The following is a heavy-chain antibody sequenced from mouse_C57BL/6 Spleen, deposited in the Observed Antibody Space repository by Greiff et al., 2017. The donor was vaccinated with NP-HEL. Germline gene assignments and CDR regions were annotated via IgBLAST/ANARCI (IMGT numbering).Heavy chain of an antibody. J-gene: IGHJ2*01. CDR1: GYAFSSSW. CDR2: IDPSDSET. Sequence: QVQLQQSGPELVKPGASVKISCKASGYAFSSSWMNWVKQRPIQGLEWIGNIDPSDSETHYNQKFKDKATLTVDKSSSTAYMQLSSLTSEDSAVYYCAREDFFDYWGQGTTLTVSS. V-gene: IGHV1-52*01. CDR3: AREDFFDY.